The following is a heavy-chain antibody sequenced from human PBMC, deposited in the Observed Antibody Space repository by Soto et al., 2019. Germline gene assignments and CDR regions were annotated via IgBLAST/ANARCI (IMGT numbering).Heavy chain of an antibody. CDR1: GGSFSGYY. Sequence: QVQLQQWGAGPLRPLETLSLTCGVSGGSFSGYYWAWIRQSPGKGLEWIGEINDRGAINYNPSLKSRVSISVDTSKNHYCLNRWSLTAADTAVYYGARESDDILTGRPWDWYCALWGRGTRVTVSS. CDR3: ARESDDILTGRPWDWYCAL. J-gene: IGHJ2*01. D-gene: IGHD3-9*01. CDR2: INDRGAI. V-gene: IGHV4-34*01.